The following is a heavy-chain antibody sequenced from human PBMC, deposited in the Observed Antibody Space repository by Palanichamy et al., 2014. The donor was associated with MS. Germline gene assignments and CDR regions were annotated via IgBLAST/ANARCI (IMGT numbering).Heavy chain of an antibody. CDR2: SALTMVTR. V-gene: IGHV1-18*01. CDR1: GYTFTSYG. CDR3: ARDQRRGWGSLYSTSFYYFDY. D-gene: IGHD4-11*01. Sequence: QVQLVQSGAEVKKPGASVKVSCKASGYTFTSYGISWVRQALDKGLSGWDGSALTMVTRTMHRSSRGRVTMTTDTSTSTAYMELRSLRSDDTAVYYCARDQRRGWGSLYSTSFYYFDYWGQGTLVTVSS. J-gene: IGHJ4*02.